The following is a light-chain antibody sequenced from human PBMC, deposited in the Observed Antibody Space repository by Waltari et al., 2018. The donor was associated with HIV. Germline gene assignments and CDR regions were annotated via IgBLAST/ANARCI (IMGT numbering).Light chain of an antibody. Sequence: LVLTQSPSASASLGASVRLTCTLSSGHSNYVIAWHQQRPAKGPRFLMRLNSDGSYTRGDRIPDRFSGSSSGAERYVTISSLQSDDEADYYCQTWGTGIVVFGGGTKLAVL. V-gene: IGLV4-69*01. CDR2: LNSDGSY. J-gene: IGLJ2*01. CDR3: QTWGTGIVV. CDR1: SGHSNYV.